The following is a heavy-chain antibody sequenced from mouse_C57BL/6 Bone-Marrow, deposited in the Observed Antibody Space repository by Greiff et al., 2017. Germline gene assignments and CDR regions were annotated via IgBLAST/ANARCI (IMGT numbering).Heavy chain of an antibody. V-gene: IGHV1-69*01. J-gene: IGHJ2*01. Sequence: QVQLKQPGAELVMPGASVKLSCKASGYTFTSYWMHWVKQRPGQGLEWIGEIDPSDSYTNYNQKFKGKSTLTVDKSSSTAYMQLSSLTSEYSAVYYCAREGYYGSSIYYFDYWGQGTTLTVSS. CDR1: GYTFTSYW. CDR3: AREGYYGSSIYYFDY. CDR2: IDPSDSYT. D-gene: IGHD1-1*01.